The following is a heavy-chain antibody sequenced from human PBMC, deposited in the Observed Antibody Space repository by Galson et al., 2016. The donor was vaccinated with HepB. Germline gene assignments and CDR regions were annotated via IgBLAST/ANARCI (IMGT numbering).Heavy chain of an antibody. CDR3: ARDFCSGGSCSPPLGY. CDR2: ISASTGNSNT. V-gene: IGHV1-18*01. Sequence: SVKVSCKASGYTFGNYGISWVRQAPGQGLEWMAWISASTGNSNTHYAQKFQGRVSMTTDPSTTTAYMELTSLKSDDTAVYYCARDFCSGGSCSPPLGYWGQGTLVTVSS. D-gene: IGHD2-15*01. J-gene: IGHJ4*02. CDR1: GYTFGNYG.